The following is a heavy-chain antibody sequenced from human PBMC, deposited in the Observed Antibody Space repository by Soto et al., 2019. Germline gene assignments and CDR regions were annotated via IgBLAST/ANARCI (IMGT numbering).Heavy chain of an antibody. V-gene: IGHV3-23*01. CDR1: GFSFNSYA. CDR2: IGGAGDST. J-gene: IGHJ4*02. Sequence: EVQLLESGGGLGQPGGSLRLSCAASGFSFNSYAMSWVRQAPGKGLEWVSHIGGAGDSTYYADSVKGRFTISRDNSKKTVYLQMESLRAEDTAVYYCTGATSLDYWGQGTLVTVSS. CDR3: TGATSLDY.